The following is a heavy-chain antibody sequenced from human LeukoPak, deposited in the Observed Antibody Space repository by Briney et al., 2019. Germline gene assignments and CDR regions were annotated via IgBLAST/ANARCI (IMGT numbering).Heavy chain of an antibody. V-gene: IGHV3-23*01. J-gene: IGHJ3*02. D-gene: IGHD3-22*01. CDR2: ISGSGGST. CDR3: AKDKFLNYYDSSGLRAAFDI. CDR1: GFTFSSYA. Sequence: GGSLRLSCAASGFTFSSYAMSWVRQAPGKGLEWVSAISGSGGSTHYADSVKGRFTISRDNSKNTLYLQMNSLRAEDTAVYYCAKDKFLNYYDSSGLRAAFDIWGQGTMVTVSS.